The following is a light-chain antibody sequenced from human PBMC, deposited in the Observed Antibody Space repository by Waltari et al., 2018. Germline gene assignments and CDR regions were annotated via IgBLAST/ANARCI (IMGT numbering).Light chain of an antibody. J-gene: IGKJ1*01. Sequence: DIVVTQSPDSVAVSLGERATINCKSSQSFLYSSNNMNYLAWYQQKPGQPPRLLIYWASTRESGVPDRFSGSGSGTDFTLTINTLQAEDMAVYYCQQYYSTPPAFGQGTRVEI. CDR2: WAS. CDR1: QSFLYSSNNMNY. V-gene: IGKV4-1*01. CDR3: QQYYSTPPA.